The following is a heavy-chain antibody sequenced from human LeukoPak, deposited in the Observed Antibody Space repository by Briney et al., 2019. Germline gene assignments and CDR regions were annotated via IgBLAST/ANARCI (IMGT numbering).Heavy chain of an antibody. CDR2: INPNSGGT. CDR1: GYTFTGYY. CDR3: AREAQGYDSSGHFDY. Sequence: ASVKVSCKASGYTFTGYYIHWVRPAPGQGLEWMGWINPNSGGTNYAQKFQDRVTMIRDTSITTAYMELSRLRSDDTAVYYCAREAQGYDSSGHFDYWGQGTLVTVSS. D-gene: IGHD3-22*01. J-gene: IGHJ4*02. V-gene: IGHV1-2*02.